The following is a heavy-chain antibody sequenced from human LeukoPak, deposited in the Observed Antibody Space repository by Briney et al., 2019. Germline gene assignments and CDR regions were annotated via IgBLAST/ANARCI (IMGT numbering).Heavy chain of an antibody. CDR2: INPSSGGT. CDR3: ARDVGEYCSSVSCYASDY. CDR1: GYTFTGYY. V-gene: IGHV1-2*02. J-gene: IGHJ4*02. Sequence: AASVKVSCKASGYTFTGYYMHWVRQAPGQGLEWMGWINPSSGGTNYAQKFQGRVTMTRDTSISTAYMELSRLRSDDTAVYYGARDVGEYCSSVSCYASDYWGQGTLVTVSS. D-gene: IGHD2-2*01.